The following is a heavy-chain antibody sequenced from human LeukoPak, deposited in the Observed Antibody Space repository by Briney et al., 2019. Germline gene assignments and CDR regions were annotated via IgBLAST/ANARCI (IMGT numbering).Heavy chain of an antibody. CDR3: ARAPPTAAGKYYFDY. Sequence: GGSRRLSCAATGFTFGSYWMSWVRKAPGKGLEWVANIKQDGSEKYYVDSVKGRFTISRDNAKNSLYLQMNSLRAEDTAVYYCARAPPTAAGKYYFDYWGQGTLVTVSS. V-gene: IGHV3-7*01. D-gene: IGHD6-13*01. CDR2: IKQDGSEK. CDR1: GFTFGSYW. J-gene: IGHJ4*02.